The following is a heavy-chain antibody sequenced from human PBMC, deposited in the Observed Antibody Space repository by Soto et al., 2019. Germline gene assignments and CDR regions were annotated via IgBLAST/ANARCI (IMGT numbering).Heavy chain of an antibody. CDR3: ARRFLEWLPPKYYYYYMDV. CDR1: GFTFSSYW. CDR2: IKQDGSEK. D-gene: IGHD3-3*01. V-gene: IGHV3-7*01. Sequence: PVGSLRLACAASGFTFSSYWMSWVRQAPGKGLEWVANIKQDGSEKYYVDSVKGRFTISRDNAKNSLYLQMNSLRAEDTAVYYCARRFLEWLPPKYYYYYMDVWGKGTTVTVS. J-gene: IGHJ6*03.